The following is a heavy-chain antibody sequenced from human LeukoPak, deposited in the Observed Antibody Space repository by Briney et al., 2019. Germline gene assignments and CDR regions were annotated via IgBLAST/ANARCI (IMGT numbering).Heavy chain of an antibody. J-gene: IGHJ3*02. CDR2: IYYSGST. Sequence: SETLSLTCTVSGGSISSGDYYWSWIRQPPGKGLEWIGYIYYSGSTYYNPSLKSRVTISVDTSKNQFSLKLSSVTAADTAVYYCARVDDFWSGYYHAFDIWGQGAMVTVSS. CDR1: GGSISSGDYY. CDR3: ARVDDFWSGYYHAFDI. D-gene: IGHD3-3*01. V-gene: IGHV4-30-4*08.